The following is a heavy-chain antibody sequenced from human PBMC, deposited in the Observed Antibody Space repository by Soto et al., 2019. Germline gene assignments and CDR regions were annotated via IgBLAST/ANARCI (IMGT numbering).Heavy chain of an antibody. CDR3: ARERPWFAEFDYGMDV. CDR2: IYHSGST. J-gene: IGHJ6*02. V-gene: IGHV4-30-2*01. CDR1: GGSISSGGYS. D-gene: IGHD3-10*01. Sequence: TLSLTCAVSGGSISSGGYSWSWIRQPPGKGLEWIGYIYHSGSTYYNPSLKSRVTISVDRSKNQFSLELSSVTAADTAVYYCARERPWFAEFDYGMDVWGPGTTVTVSS.